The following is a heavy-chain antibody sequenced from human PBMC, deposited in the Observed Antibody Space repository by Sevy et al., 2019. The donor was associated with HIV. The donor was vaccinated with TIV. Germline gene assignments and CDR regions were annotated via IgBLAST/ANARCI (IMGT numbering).Heavy chain of an antibody. CDR3: ARLAAAARWFDP. CDR1: GFTFSSYE. CDR2: ISSSGSTI. D-gene: IGHD6-13*01. Sequence: RGSLRLSCAASGFTFSSYEMNWVRQAPGKGLEWVSYISSSGSTIYYADPVKGRFTISRDNAKNSLYLQMNSLRAEDTAVYYCARLAAAARWFDPWGQGTLVTVSS. J-gene: IGHJ5*02. V-gene: IGHV3-48*03.